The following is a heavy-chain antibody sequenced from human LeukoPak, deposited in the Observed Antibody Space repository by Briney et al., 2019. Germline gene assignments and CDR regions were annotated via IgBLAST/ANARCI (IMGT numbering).Heavy chain of an antibody. CDR1: GGTFSSYA. J-gene: IGHJ4*02. Sequence: SVKVSCKASGGTFSSYAISWVRQAPGHGLEWLGGIIPIFGRANYAQKVQGRVTITTDESTSTTYKELSSLRSEDTAVYYCARAGGYSSSWDHYYFDYWGQGTLVSVSS. V-gene: IGHV1-69*05. CDR2: IIPIFGRA. D-gene: IGHD6-13*01. CDR3: ARAGGYSSSWDHYYFDY.